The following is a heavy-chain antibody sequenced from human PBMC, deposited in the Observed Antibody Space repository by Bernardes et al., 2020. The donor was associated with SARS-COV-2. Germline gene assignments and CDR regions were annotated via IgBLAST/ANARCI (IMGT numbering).Heavy chain of an antibody. J-gene: IGHJ4*02. D-gene: IGHD6-19*01. CDR2: ISVSGTT. CDR1: GASIDSGVYH. CDR3: SGSTVPVGMDY. Sequence: SETLSLTCTISGASIDSGVYHWNWLRQSAGKGLELIGRISVSGTTTYSPSLKSRLTILRDTSKSQLSLQLSSVTAADTAVYYCSGSTVPVGMDYWGQGILVTV. V-gene: IGHV4-61*02.